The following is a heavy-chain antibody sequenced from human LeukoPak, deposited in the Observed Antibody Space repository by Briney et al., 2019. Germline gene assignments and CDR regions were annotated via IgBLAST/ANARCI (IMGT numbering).Heavy chain of an antibody. CDR1: GGSISSGSYY. D-gene: IGHD4-17*01. CDR3: ARDGSYGDYEVRWFDP. CDR2: IYTSGST. J-gene: IGHJ5*02. V-gene: IGHV4-61*02. Sequence: PSETLSLTCTVSGGSISSGSYYWSWLRQPAGKGLEWIGRIYTSGSTNYNPSLKSRVTISVDTSKNQFSLKLSSVTAADTAVYYCARDGSYGDYEVRWFDPWGQGTLVTVSS.